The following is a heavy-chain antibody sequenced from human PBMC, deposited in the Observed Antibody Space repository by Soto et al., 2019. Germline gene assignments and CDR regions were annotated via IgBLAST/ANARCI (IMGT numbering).Heavy chain of an antibody. CDR1: GFTFSSYC. J-gene: IGHJ3*02. V-gene: IGHV3-74*01. CDR2: INTDGSGT. Sequence: GGSLRLSCAASGFTFSSYCMHWVRQDPGQGLVWVSRINTDGSGTNYADSVKGRFTISRDNAKNTLHLQMNSLRAEDTAVYYCARAPSTLARGAFDIWGQGTMVTVSS. CDR3: ARAPSTLARGAFDI. D-gene: IGHD3-10*01.